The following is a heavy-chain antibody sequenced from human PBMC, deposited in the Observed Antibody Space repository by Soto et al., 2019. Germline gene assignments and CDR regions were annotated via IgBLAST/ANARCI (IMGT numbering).Heavy chain of an antibody. J-gene: IGHJ5*02. CDR3: ARHGRRGLTTDATYFDP. CDR1: GYSFINYW. D-gene: IGHD2-2*01. Sequence: PGESLKISCQTSGYSFINYWIGWVRQMPGKGLEWMGIIYPDDSHIRYSPSFQGQVTISADKSINTAYLQWSSLQASDTAMFYCARHGRRGLTTDATYFDPWGKGTLVTVSS. V-gene: IGHV5-51*01. CDR2: IYPDDSHI.